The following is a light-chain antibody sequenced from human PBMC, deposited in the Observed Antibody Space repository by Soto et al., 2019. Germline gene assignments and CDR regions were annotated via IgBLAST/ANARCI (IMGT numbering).Light chain of an antibody. CDR1: RSLNSMY. J-gene: IGKJ2*01. CDR3: QQFGDSRYI. V-gene: IGKV3-20*01. CDR2: AAT. Sequence: VLTQSPGTLSLSLGERATLSCRTSRSLNSMYLAWYQQKPGQPPRLLIHAATTRATGISERFSGSGSGSAFNLAISRLEPADFAMYYCQQFGDSRYIFGPGTKLEIK.